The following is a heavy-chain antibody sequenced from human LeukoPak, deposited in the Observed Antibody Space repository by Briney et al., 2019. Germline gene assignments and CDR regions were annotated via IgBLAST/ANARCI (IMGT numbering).Heavy chain of an antibody. Sequence: PSETLSLTCAVYGGSFSGYYWSWIRQPPGKGLEWIGEISHSGSTNYNPSLKSRVTISVDTSKNQFSLKLSSVTAADTAVYYCANAYSRYDPFDVWGQGTMVTVSS. D-gene: IGHD4-11*01. V-gene: IGHV4-34*01. CDR2: ISHSGST. CDR1: GGSFSGYY. CDR3: ANAYSRYDPFDV. J-gene: IGHJ3*01.